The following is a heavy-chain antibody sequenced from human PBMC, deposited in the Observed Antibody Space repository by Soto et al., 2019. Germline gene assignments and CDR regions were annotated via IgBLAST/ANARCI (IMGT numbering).Heavy chain of an antibody. V-gene: IGHV4-38-2*02. J-gene: IGHJ4*02. Sequence: SETLSLTCTVSGYSVNRDYYWGWIRQPPGKGLEWIGSIYPTGSTYYNPSLKSRVAISIDASKNQFSLRLTSVTAADTAMYYCGKKGYYVWGKINLFDSWRQRTRVIVSS. CDR3: GKKGYYVWGKINLFDS. CDR1: GYSVNRDYY. CDR2: IYPTGST. D-gene: IGHD3-10*02.